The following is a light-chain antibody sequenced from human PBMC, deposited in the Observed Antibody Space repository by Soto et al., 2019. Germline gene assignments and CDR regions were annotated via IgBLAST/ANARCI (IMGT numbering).Light chain of an antibody. CDR3: CSYAGRSTPHAV. Sequence: QSVLTQPASVSGSPGQSTTISCTGTSSDVGSYNLVSWYQQHPGKAPKLMIYEVSKRPSGVSNRFSGSKSGNTASLTISGLQAEDEADYYCCSYAGRSTPHAVLGTGTKVTVL. V-gene: IGLV2-23*02. CDR1: SSDVGSYNL. CDR2: EVS. J-gene: IGLJ1*01.